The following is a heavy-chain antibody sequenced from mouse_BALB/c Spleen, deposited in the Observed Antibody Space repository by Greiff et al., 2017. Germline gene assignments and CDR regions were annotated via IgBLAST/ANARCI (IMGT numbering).Heavy chain of an antibody. J-gene: IGHJ3*01. CDR2: INPNNGGT. D-gene: IGHD2-4*01. CDR1: GYTFTDYN. CDR3: ARSGDYLPFAY. Sequence: EVKLQQSGPELVKPGASVKIPCKASGYTFTDYNMDWVKQSHGKSLEWIGDINPNNGGTIYNQKFKGKATLTVDKSSSTAYMELRSLTSEDTAVYYCARSGDYLPFAYWGQGTLVTVSA. V-gene: IGHV1-18*01.